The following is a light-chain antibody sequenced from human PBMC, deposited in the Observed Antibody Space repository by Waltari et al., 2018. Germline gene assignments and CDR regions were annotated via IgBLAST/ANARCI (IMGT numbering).Light chain of an antibody. Sequence: QSALTQPAAVSGSPGQSVTISCTGSSSDIGWYDLVSWYQQHPGNAPKLVISDVTKRPSGVSDRFSGSKSGDTASLTISGLQFEDEADYYCCSYAGNYIWVFGGGTRLTVL. CDR1: SSDIGWYDL. CDR3: CSYAGNYIWV. V-gene: IGLV2-23*02. CDR2: DVT. J-gene: IGLJ3*02.